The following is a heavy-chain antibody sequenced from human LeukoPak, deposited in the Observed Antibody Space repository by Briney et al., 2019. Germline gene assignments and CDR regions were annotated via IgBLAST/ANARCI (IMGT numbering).Heavy chain of an antibody. D-gene: IGHD3-22*01. V-gene: IGHV1-69*13. CDR1: GGTFISYA. Sequence: GASVKVSCKASGGTFISYAISWVRQAPGQGLEWMGGIIPIFGTANYAQKFQGRVTITADESTSTAYMELSSLRSGDTAVYYCARGPTMIVVVMTGGYFDYWGQGTLVTVSS. J-gene: IGHJ4*02. CDR3: ARGPTMIVVVMTGGYFDY. CDR2: IIPIFGTA.